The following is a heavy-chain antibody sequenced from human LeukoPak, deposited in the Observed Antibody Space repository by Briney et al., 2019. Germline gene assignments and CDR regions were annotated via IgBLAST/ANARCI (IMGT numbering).Heavy chain of an antibody. CDR3: AKPARTDYVDY. Sequence: PGGSLRLSCAASGFTIRSYGMNWVRQAPGKGLEWVSAISGSGGRTYYADSVKGRFTISRDNSKNTLYLQMNSLRAEDTAVYYCAKPARTDYVDYWGQGTLVTVST. CDR2: ISGSGGRT. V-gene: IGHV3-23*01. J-gene: IGHJ4*02. D-gene: IGHD1-14*01. CDR1: GFTIRSYG.